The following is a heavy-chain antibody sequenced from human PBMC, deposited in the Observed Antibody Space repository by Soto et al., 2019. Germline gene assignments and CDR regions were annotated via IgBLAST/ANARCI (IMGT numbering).Heavy chain of an antibody. Sequence: PGGSLRLSCAASGFTFSSYWMSWVRQAPGKGLEWVANIKQDGSGKYYVDSVKGRFTISRDNAKNSLYLQMNSLRAEDTAVYYCARVGIAAPIDPWGQGTLVTVSS. CDR1: GFTFSSYW. V-gene: IGHV3-7*05. D-gene: IGHD6-13*01. CDR3: ARVGIAAPIDP. CDR2: IKQDGSGK. J-gene: IGHJ5*02.